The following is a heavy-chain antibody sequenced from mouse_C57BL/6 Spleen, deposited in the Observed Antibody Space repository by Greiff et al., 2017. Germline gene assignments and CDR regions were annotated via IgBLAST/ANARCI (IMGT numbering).Heavy chain of an antibody. D-gene: IGHD2-9*01. V-gene: IGHV1-55*01. J-gene: IGHJ3*01. CDR3: APYYGYGGEAWFAY. CDR2: IYPGSGST. Sequence: VQLQQPGAELVKPGASVKMSCKASGYTFTSYWITWVKQRPGQGLEWIGDIYPGSGSTNYNEKFKSKATLTVDTSSSTAYMQLSSLTSEDSAVYYWAPYYGYGGEAWFAYWGQGTLVTVSA. CDR1: GYTFTSYW.